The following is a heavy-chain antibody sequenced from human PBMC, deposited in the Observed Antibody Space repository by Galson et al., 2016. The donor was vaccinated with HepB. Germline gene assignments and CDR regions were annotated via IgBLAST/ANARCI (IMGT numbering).Heavy chain of an antibody. Sequence: SLRLSCAASGFTFSNYAMSWVRQAPGKGLEWVSGISESGGTTYDTDSLKGRFTIARDNTKNSLYLQMNSLRAEDTAVYYCVRDDYLDVWGQGTMVIVSS. CDR3: VRDDYLDV. J-gene: IGHJ3*01. D-gene: IGHD4-11*01. CDR2: ISESGGTT. V-gene: IGHV3-23*01. CDR1: GFTFSNYA.